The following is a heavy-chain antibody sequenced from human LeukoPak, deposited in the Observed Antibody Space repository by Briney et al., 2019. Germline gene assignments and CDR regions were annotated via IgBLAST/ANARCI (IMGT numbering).Heavy chain of an antibody. CDR1: EFTFSSYG. V-gene: IGHV3-30*18. J-gene: IGHJ4*02. CDR3: AKDRGSGYCSSTSCFSFDY. D-gene: IGHD2-2*01. CDR2: ISYDGSNK. Sequence: GGSLRLSCAASEFTFSSYGMHWVRQAPAKGLEWVAVISYDGSNKYYADSVKGRFTISRDNSKNTLYLQMNSLRAEDTAVYYCAKDRGSGYCSSTSCFSFDYWGQGILVTVSS.